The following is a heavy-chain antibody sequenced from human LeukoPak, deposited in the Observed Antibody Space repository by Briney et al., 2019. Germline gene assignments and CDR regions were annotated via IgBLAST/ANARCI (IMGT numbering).Heavy chain of an antibody. CDR1: GGTISSYY. V-gene: IGHV4-59*01. D-gene: IGHD2/OR15-2a*01. CDR3: ARTLVNIGNYIFDF. J-gene: IGHJ4*02. CDR2: IPYSGTT. Sequence: KTSETLSLTCGVSGGTISSYYWSWVRQPPGKGLEWLGYIPYSGTTNYNPSLRSRVTISVDTSKNQFSLRLSSVTAADTAVYYCARTLVNIGNYIFDFWGQGTLVTVSS.